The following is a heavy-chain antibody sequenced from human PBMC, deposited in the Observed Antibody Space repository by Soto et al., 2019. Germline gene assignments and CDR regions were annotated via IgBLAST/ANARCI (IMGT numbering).Heavy chain of an antibody. D-gene: IGHD1-7*01. J-gene: IGHJ5*02. CDR1: GGSFSGYY. Sequence: SETLSLTCAVYGGSFSGYYWSWIRQPPGKGLEWIGEINHSGSTNYNPSLKSRVTISVDTSKNQFSLKLSSVTAADTAVYYCARGASSFITGTTRNWFDPWGQGTLVTVSS. V-gene: IGHV4-34*01. CDR3: ARGASSFITGTTRNWFDP. CDR2: INHSGST.